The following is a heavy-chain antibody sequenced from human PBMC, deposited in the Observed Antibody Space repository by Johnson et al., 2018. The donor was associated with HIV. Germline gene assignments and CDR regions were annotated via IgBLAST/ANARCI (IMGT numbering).Heavy chain of an antibody. D-gene: IGHD4-11*01. CDR2: INWNGGST. Sequence: EVQLVESGGGVVQPGTSLRLSCAASGFTFDDYGMSWVRQAPGKGLEWVSGINWNGGSTGYADSVKGRFTISRDNSKNTRYLQMNSLRADDMAVYYCAKILSSRYTVTTLADDAFDIWGQGTMVTVSS. V-gene: IGHV3-20*04. CDR1: GFTFDDYG. J-gene: IGHJ3*02. CDR3: AKILSSRYTVTTLADDAFDI.